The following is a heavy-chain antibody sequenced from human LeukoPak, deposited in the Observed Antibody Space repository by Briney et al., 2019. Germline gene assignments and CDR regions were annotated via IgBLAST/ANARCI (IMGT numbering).Heavy chain of an antibody. CDR2: IYYSGST. Sequence: SQTLSLTCSVSGGSISSGGYYWSWIRQHPGKGLEWIGYIYYSGSTYYNPSLKSRVTISADTSKNQFSLKLSSVTAADTAVYYCARARSAAGNFDYWGQGTLVTVSS. D-gene: IGHD6-13*01. CDR3: ARARSAAGNFDY. J-gene: IGHJ4*02. V-gene: IGHV4-31*03. CDR1: GGSISSGGYY.